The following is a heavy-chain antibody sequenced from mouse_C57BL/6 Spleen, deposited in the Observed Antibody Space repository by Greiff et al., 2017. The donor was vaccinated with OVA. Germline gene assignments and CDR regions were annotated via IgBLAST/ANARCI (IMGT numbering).Heavy chain of an antibody. Sequence: QVQLQQPGAELVMPGASVKLSCKASGYTFTSYWMHWVKQRPGQGLEWIGEIDPSDSYTNYNQKFKGKSTLTVDKSSSTAYMQLSSLTSEDSAVYDCARGDGSFPYWYFDVWGTGTTVTVSS. CDR2: IDPSDSYT. J-gene: IGHJ1*03. V-gene: IGHV1-69*01. CDR1: GYTFTSYW. D-gene: IGHD1-1*01. CDR3: ARGDGSFPYWYFDV.